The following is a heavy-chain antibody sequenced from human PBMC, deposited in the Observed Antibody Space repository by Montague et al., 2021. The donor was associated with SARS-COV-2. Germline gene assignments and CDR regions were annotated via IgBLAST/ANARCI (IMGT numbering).Heavy chain of an antibody. V-gene: IGHV4-34*01. J-gene: IGHJ6*02. D-gene: IGHD2-2*01. CDR1: GGSFSGYY. Sequence: SETLSLTCAVYGGSFSGYYCSWIRLPPGTGLEWMGKMNHSGSTNYNPSLKSRVTISVATANNQFSLKLSSVTAADTAVYFCARGFRSVVPAVLGVAFYYYFDMDVWGQGTTVTVSS. CDR3: ARGFRSVVPAVLGVAFYYYFDMDV. CDR2: MNHSGST.